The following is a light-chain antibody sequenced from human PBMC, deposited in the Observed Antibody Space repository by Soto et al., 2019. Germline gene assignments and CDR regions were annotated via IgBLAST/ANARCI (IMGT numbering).Light chain of an antibody. CDR3: QQYHTHRT. J-gene: IGKJ2*01. Sequence: DIQMTQSPSTLSASVGDRVTITCRASQSISTWLAWYQQKPGKAPKLLIYKASSLESGVPARFSGSGSGTEFTLTISSLQPDDFASYYCQQYHTHRTLGQGTKLEIK. V-gene: IGKV1-5*03. CDR1: QSISTW. CDR2: KAS.